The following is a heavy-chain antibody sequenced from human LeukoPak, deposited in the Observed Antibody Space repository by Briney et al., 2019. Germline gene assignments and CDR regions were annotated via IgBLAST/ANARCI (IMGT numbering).Heavy chain of an antibody. J-gene: IGHJ4*02. Sequence: GRTLRLSCAASGFTFSSYGMSWVRQAPGKGLEWVSAISGSGGSTYYADSVKGRFTISRDNSKNTLYLQMNSLRAEDTAVYYCAKDLLTVAEFDYWGQGTLVTVSS. D-gene: IGHD6-19*01. CDR1: GFTFSSYG. CDR2: ISGSGGST. CDR3: AKDLLTVAEFDY. V-gene: IGHV3-23*01.